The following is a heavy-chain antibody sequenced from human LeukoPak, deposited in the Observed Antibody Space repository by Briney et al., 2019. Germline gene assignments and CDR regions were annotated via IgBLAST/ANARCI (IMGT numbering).Heavy chain of an antibody. CDR2: ISYDGSHK. CDR1: GFTFSSYG. J-gene: IGHJ4*02. CDR3: AKDGVDYGDYSYYFDY. V-gene: IGHV3-30*18. D-gene: IGHD4-17*01. Sequence: GGSLRLSCAASGFTFSSYGMHWVRQAPGKGLEWVAVISYDGSHKYYADSVKGRFTISRENSKNALYLQMNSLRAEDTAVYYCAKDGVDYGDYSYYFDYWGQGSLVTVSS.